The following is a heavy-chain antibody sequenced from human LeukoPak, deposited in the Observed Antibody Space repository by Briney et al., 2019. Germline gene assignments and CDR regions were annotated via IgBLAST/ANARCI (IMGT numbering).Heavy chain of an antibody. CDR3: ARDGNTAMPNFDY. D-gene: IGHD5-18*01. Sequence: GGSLRLSCAASGFTFSSYEMNWVRQAPGKGLEWVSYISSSGSIIYYADSVKGRFTISRDNAKNSLYLQMNSLRAEDTAVYYCARDGNTAMPNFDYWGQGTLVTVSS. CDR1: GFTFSSYE. V-gene: IGHV3-48*03. J-gene: IGHJ4*02. CDR2: ISSSGSII.